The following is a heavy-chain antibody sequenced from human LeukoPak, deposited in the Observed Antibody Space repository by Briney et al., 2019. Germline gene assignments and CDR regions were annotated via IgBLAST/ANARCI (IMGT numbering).Heavy chain of an antibody. D-gene: IGHD3-9*01. V-gene: IGHV1-2*02. Sequence: ASVKVSFKASGYTFTGYYMHWVRQAPGQGLEWMGWINPNSGGTNYAQKFQGRVTMTRDTSISTAYMELSRLRSDDTAVYYCARAAGDDILTGYDYWGQGTLVTVSS. CDR1: GYTFTGYY. J-gene: IGHJ4*02. CDR2: INPNSGGT. CDR3: ARAAGDDILTGYDY.